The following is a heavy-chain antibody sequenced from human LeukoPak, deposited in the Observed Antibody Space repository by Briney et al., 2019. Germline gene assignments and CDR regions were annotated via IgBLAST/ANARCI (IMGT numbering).Heavy chain of an antibody. V-gene: IGHV1-2*04. J-gene: IGHJ4*02. D-gene: IGHD5-24*01. Sequence: ASVKVSCKASGYTFNSYAMNWVRQAPGQGLEWMGWINPNSGGTNYAQKFQGWVTMTRDTSISTAYMELSRLRSDDTAVYYCARMGDGYNEWDLYYWGQGTLVTVSS. CDR1: GYTFNSYA. CDR3: ARMGDGYNEWDLYY. CDR2: INPNSGGT.